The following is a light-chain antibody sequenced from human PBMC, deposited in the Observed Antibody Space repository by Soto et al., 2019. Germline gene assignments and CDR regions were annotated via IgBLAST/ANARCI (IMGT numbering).Light chain of an antibody. J-gene: IGKJ4*01. V-gene: IGKV1D-16*01. CDR3: QQYTTYPST. CDR1: QVISRG. Sequence: DIQMTQSPSSLSASVGDRVTITCRASQVISRGLAWYQQRPGKAPRSLIFAISSLQSGVPSRFSGGGSGTEFTLTVSILQPEDCATYYCQQYTTYPSTFGGGTKVEIK. CDR2: AIS.